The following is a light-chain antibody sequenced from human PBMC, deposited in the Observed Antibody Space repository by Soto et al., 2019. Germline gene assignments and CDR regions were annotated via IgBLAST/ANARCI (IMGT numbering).Light chain of an antibody. V-gene: IGKV1-5*01. J-gene: IGKJ4*01. Sequence: DIQMTQSPSTLSASIGDRVTITCRASQSITTFLAWYQQKPGKAPQILIYDASKLEPGVPSRLSGGGSGTEVTLTISSLQPDDFATYYCQQYCTYPLTFGGGTRVEIK. CDR1: QSITTF. CDR3: QQYCTYPLT. CDR2: DAS.